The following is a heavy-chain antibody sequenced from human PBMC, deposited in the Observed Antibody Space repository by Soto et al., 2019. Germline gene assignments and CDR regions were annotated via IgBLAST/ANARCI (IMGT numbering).Heavy chain of an antibody. V-gene: IGHV1-18*01. Sequence: QVQLVQSGAEVKKPGASVQVSCKASGYTFTNFGISWVRQAPGQGLEWMGWISAYNGNTNYAQKFRGRVTMTTDTSTSAASLALRSLRSDDTAVCYCARGGTTIDCWGQGALGTVSS. CDR3: ARGGTTIDC. CDR2: ISAYNGNT. D-gene: IGHD4-17*01. CDR1: GYTFTNFG. J-gene: IGHJ4*02.